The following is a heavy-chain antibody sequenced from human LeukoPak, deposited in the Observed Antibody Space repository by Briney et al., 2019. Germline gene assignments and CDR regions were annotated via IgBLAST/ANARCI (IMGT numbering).Heavy chain of an antibody. V-gene: IGHV4-34*01. CDR2: INHSGST. CDR1: GGSFSGYY. CDR3: ARRKGPDDY. J-gene: IGHJ4*02. Sequence: SETLSLTCAVYGGSFSGYYWSWIRQPPGKGLGWIGEINHSGSTNYNPSLKSRVTISVDTSKNQFSLKLSSVTAADTAVYYCARRKGPDDYWGQGTLVTVSS.